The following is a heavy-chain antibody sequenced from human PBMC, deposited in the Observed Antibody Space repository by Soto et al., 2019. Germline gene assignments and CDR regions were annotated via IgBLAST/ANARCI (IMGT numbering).Heavy chain of an antibody. V-gene: IGHV4-34*01. CDR2: INHSGST. CDR3: AGATATRIPLWYRSGRFDP. CDR1: GGSFNDFY. D-gene: IGHD5-18*01. J-gene: IGHJ5*02. Sequence: PSETLSLTCAVYGGSFNDFYWSWIRQPPGRGLEWIGEINHSGSTNYNPSLKRRVTISVDTSKNQFSLKLSSVTAAGTAVYYCAGATATRIPLWYRSGRFDPLGEGTLVNVSS.